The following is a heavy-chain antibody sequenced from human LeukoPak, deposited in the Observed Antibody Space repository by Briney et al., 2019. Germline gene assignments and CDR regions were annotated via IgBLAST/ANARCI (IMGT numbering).Heavy chain of an antibody. V-gene: IGHV4-39*01. CDR2: IYYSGST. Sequence: SETLSLTCTVSGGSISSSYYYWGWIRQPPGKGLEWIGSIYYSGSTYYKPSLKSRVTISIDTSKNQLSPKLSSVTAADTAVYYCARHRGGYVDYWGQGTLVTVSS. J-gene: IGHJ4*02. D-gene: IGHD2-15*01. CDR3: ARHRGGYVDY. CDR1: GGSISSSYYY.